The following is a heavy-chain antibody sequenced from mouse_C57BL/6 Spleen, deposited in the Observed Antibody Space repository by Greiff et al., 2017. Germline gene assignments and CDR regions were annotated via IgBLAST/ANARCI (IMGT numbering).Heavy chain of an antibody. J-gene: IGHJ1*03. V-gene: IGHV2-2*01. CDR1: GFSLTSYG. D-gene: IGHD1-1*01. CDR2: LWSGGST. Sequence: QVQLKESGPGLVQPSQSLSITCTVSGFSLTSYGVHWVRQSPGKGLEWLGVLWSGGSTDYNAAFISRLSISKDHSKSQVFFKMNSLQADDTAIYYCARNFHYYGSSYWYFDVWGTGTTVTVSS. CDR3: ARNFHYYGSSYWYFDV.